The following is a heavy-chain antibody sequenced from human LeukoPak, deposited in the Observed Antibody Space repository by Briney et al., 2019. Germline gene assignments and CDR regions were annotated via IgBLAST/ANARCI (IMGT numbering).Heavy chain of an antibody. CDR2: ISHTSEYT. D-gene: IGHD3-10*01. V-gene: IGHV3-23*01. CDR3: AKGSSAGRPYYFDY. CDR1: GFTFSSYT. J-gene: IGHJ4*02. Sequence: GGSLRLSCAASGFTFSSYTMSWVRQAPGKGLEWVSAISHTSEYTYHADSVKGRFTISRDNSKNTLYLQMNCLRAEDTAMYYCAKGSSAGRPYYFDYWGQGTPVTVSS.